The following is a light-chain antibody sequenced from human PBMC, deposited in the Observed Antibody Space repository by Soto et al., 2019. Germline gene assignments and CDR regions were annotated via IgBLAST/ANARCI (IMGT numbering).Light chain of an antibody. J-gene: IGKJ3*01. V-gene: IGKV3-20*01. Sequence: EIVLTQSPGTLSLSPGERATLSCRASQSVSSSYLAWYQQKPGQAPRLLIYGASSMATGIPDRFSGSGSGTDFTLTISRLEPEDVAVYYCQQYGSSPPITFGPGTKVDIK. CDR1: QSVSSSY. CDR3: QQYGSSPPIT. CDR2: GAS.